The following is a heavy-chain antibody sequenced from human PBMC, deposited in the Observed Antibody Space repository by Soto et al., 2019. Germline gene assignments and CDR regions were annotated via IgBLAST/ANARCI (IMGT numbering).Heavy chain of an antibody. CDR3: AREAMYYDFWSGPPFDP. CDR2: INPSGGST. V-gene: IGHV1-46*01. Sequence: GASVKVSCKASGYTFTSYYMHWVRQAPGQGLEWMGIINPSGGSTSYAQKFQGRVTMTRDTSTSTVYMELSSLRSEDTAVYYCAREAMYYDFWSGPPFDPWGQGTLVTVSS. D-gene: IGHD3-3*01. CDR1: GYTFTSYY. J-gene: IGHJ5*02.